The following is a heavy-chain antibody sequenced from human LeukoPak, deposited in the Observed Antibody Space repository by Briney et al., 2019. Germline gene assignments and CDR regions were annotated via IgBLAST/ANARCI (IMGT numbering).Heavy chain of an antibody. Sequence: PGGSLRLSCAASGFTFSSYWMHWVRQAPGKGLGWVSRINSDGSSTSYADSVKGRFTISRDNAKNTLYLQMNSLRAEDTAVYYCARDYVAGIGGYWGEGTLVTVSS. CDR1: GFTFSSYW. CDR3: ARDYVAGIGGY. V-gene: IGHV3-74*01. J-gene: IGHJ4*02. D-gene: IGHD6-19*01. CDR2: INSDGSST.